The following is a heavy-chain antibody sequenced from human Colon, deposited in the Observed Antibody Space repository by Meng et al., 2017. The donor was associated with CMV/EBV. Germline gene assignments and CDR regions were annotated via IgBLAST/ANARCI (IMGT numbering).Heavy chain of an antibody. D-gene: IGHD2-15*01. J-gene: IGHJ4*02. V-gene: IGHV1-2*02. CDR3: ARGPSSSIQGFTF. Sequence: ASVTVSCKASGYSFSGYYIHWVRQAPGPGLEWMGSINPKSGGIKYAQKFQGRVTMTRDTSINTAYMDLTRLTSDDTAVYFCARGPSSSIQGFTFWGQGTLVTVSS. CDR2: INPKSGGI. CDR1: GYSFSGYY.